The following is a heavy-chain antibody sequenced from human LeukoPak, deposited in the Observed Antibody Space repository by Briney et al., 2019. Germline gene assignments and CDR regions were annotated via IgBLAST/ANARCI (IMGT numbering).Heavy chain of an antibody. Sequence: GGSLRLSCAASEFTFRNFAMHWVRQAPGKGLEWVAGIAYDGTGIYYADSVKGRFTISRDNSKNTLYLQMNSLRLEDTAVYYCAKGGGRFHLPFDPWGQGTLVSVSS. CDR2: IAYDGTGI. D-gene: IGHD3-16*01. V-gene: IGHV3-30-3*01. CDR1: EFTFRNFA. CDR3: AKGGGRFHLPFDP. J-gene: IGHJ5*02.